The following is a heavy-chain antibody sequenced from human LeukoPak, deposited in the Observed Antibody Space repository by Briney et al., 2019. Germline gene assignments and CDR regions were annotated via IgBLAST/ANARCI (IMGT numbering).Heavy chain of an antibody. D-gene: IGHD5-18*01. J-gene: IGHJ4*02. V-gene: IGHV4-31*03. CDR1: GGSISSGGYY. CDR3: ARDRGYSYGLRGSGPIDY. Sequence: SQTLSLTCTVSGGSISSGGYYWSWIRQHPGKGLEWIGYIYYSGSTYYNPSLKSRVTISVDTSKNQFSLKLSSVTAADTAVYYCARDRGYSYGLRGSGPIDYWGQGTLVTVSS. CDR2: IYYSGST.